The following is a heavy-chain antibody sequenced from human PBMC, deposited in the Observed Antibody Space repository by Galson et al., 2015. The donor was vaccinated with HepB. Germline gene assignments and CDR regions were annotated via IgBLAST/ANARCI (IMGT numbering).Heavy chain of an antibody. D-gene: IGHD1-26*01. V-gene: IGHV3-21*01. CDR3: ARGTAWDDAFDI. J-gene: IGHJ3*02. Sequence: SLRLSCAASGFTFSSYSMNWVRQAPGKGLEWVSSISSSSSYIYYADSVKGRFTISRDNAKNSLYLQMNSLRAEDTAVYYCARGTAWDDAFDIWGQGTMVTVSS. CDR2: ISSSSSYI. CDR1: GFTFSSYS.